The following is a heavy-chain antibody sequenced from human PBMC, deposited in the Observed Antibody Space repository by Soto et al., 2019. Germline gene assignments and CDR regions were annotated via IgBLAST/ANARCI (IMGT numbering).Heavy chain of an antibody. Sequence: PSETLSLTCAVYGGSFSGYYWSWIRQPPGRGLEWIGEINHSGSTNYNPSLKSRVTISVDTSKNHFSLKLSSVTAADTAVYYCARAQSIRGVIIVPYYFDYWGQGTLVTVSS. CDR3: ARAQSIRGVIIVPYYFDY. V-gene: IGHV4-34*01. D-gene: IGHD3-10*01. J-gene: IGHJ4*02. CDR2: INHSGST. CDR1: GGSFSGYY.